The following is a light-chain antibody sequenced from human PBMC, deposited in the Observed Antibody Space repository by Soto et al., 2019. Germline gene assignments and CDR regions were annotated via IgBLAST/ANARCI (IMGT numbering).Light chain of an antibody. CDR3: QHYGRSAIFT. CDR1: QSLSSNY. Sequence: EIVLTQSPGTLSLSPGERATLSCRASQSLSSNYLAWYQQKPGQAPRLLIYGASSRASGIPDRFSGSGSGTDFPLTISSLEPEVFAVYYCQHYGRSAIFTLGPGTTVDIK. V-gene: IGKV3-20*01. CDR2: GAS. J-gene: IGKJ3*01.